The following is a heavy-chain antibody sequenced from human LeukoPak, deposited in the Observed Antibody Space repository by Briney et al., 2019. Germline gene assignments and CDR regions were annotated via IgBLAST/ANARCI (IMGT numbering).Heavy chain of an antibody. V-gene: IGHV1-2*06. D-gene: IGHD7-27*01. CDR3: ARGTVLLGWDNWFDP. CDR1: GYTFTGHY. CDR2: INPNSGGT. Sequence: GASVKVSCKASGYTFTGHYMHWVRQAPGQGLEWMGRINPNSGGTNYAQEFQGRVTMTRDTSISTAYMELSRLRSDDTAVYYCARGTVLLGWDNWFDPWGQGTLVTVSS. J-gene: IGHJ5*02.